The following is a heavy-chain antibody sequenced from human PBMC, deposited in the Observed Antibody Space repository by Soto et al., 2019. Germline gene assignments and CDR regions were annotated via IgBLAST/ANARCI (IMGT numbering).Heavy chain of an antibody. CDR1: GGSISSSSYY. Sequence: SETLSLTCTVSGGSISSSSYYWGWIRQPPGKGLEWIGSIYYSGSTYYNPSLKSRVTISVDTSKNQFSLKLSSVTAADTAVYYCARSSIAVAGDIDYWGQGTLVTVSS. CDR2: IYYSGST. V-gene: IGHV4-39*01. J-gene: IGHJ4*02. CDR3: ARSSIAVAGDIDY. D-gene: IGHD6-19*01.